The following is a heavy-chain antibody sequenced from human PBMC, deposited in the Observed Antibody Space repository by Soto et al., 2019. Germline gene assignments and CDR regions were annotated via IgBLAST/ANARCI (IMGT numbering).Heavy chain of an antibody. CDR2: IYYSGST. V-gene: IGHV4-31*03. D-gene: IGHD3-9*01. J-gene: IGHJ4*02. CDR3: ARSGVGTGYSYYFDY. CDR1: GGSISSGGYY. Sequence: SSETLSLTCTVSGGSISSGGYYWSWIRQHPGKGLEWIGYIYYSGSTYYNPSLKSRVTISVDTSKNQFSLKLSSVTAADTAVYYCARSGVGTGYSYYFDYWGQGTLVTVSS.